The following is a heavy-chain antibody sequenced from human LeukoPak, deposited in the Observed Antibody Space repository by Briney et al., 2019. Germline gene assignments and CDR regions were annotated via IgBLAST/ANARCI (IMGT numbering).Heavy chain of an antibody. V-gene: IGHV3-33*06. CDR3: AKEEEAYCGGDCYSTAGY. D-gene: IGHD2-21*02. CDR2: IWYDGSNK. J-gene: IGHJ4*02. Sequence: PGGSLRLPCAASGFTFSSYGMHWVRQAPGKGLEWVAVIWYDGSNKYYADSVKGRFTISRDNSKNTLYLQMNSLTAEDTAVYYCAKEEEAYCGGDCYSTAGYWGQGTLVTVSS. CDR1: GFTFSSYG.